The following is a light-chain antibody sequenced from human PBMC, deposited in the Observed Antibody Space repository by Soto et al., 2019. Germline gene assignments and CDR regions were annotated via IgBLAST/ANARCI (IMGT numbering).Light chain of an antibody. CDR3: APWDSSLRAYV. CDR1: TSNIGNNY. J-gene: IGLJ1*01. CDR2: DYN. V-gene: IGLV1-51*01. Sequence: QSVLTQPPSVSAAPGQKVTISCSGSTSNIGNNYVSWYQHLPGAAPKLLIYDYNRRPSGIPDRFSGSRSGTSATLGITGLQTGDEADYYCAPWDSSLRAYVFGPGTKLTVL.